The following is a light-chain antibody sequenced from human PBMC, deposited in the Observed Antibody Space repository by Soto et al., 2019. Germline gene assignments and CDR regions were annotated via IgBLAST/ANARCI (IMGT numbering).Light chain of an antibody. J-gene: IGKJ1*01. Sequence: DVVLTQTPLSSPVTLGQPASISCRSSQSLVYSDGNTYLSWLQQRPGQPPRLLIYQISNRFSGVPDRFSGSGAGTDFTLKISRVEAEDVGVYYCMQFAHIPRTFGQGTKVEIK. CDR1: QSLVYSDGNTY. CDR3: MQFAHIPRT. CDR2: QIS. V-gene: IGKV2-24*01.